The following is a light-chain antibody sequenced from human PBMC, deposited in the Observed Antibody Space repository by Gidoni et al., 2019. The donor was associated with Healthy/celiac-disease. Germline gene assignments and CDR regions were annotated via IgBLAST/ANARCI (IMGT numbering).Light chain of an antibody. J-gene: IGKJ1*01. V-gene: IGKV4-1*01. CDR1: NKHY. CDR3: QQYYSTPWT. CDR2: WAS. Sequence: DIVMTQSPDSLAVSLGERDNNKHYLAWYQQKPGQPPKLLIYWASTRESGVPDRFSGSGSGPDFTLTSSSLQAEDVAVYYCQQYYSTPWTFGQGTKVEIK.